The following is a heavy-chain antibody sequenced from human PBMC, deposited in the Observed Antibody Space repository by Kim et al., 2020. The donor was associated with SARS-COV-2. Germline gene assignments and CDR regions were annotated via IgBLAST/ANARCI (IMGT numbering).Heavy chain of an antibody. CDR2: INTNTGNP. D-gene: IGHD1-26*01. J-gene: IGHJ4*02. V-gene: IGHV7-4-1*02. Sequence: NGVRQAPGQGLEWMGWINTNTGNPTYAQGFTGRFVFSLDTSVSTAYLQISSLKAEDTAVYYCARVRKRELLHFAYWGQGTLVTVSS. CDR3: ARVRKRELLHFAY.